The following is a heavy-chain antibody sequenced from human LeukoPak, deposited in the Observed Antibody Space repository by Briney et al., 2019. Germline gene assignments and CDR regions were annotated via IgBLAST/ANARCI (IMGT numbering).Heavy chain of an antibody. D-gene: IGHD3-22*01. J-gene: IGHJ3*02. CDR2: ISTYNGHT. CDR3: ARHRLPRVYYDSSGYYHNAFDI. Sequence: ASVKVSCKASGYTFTGYYMHWVRQAPGQGLEWMGWISTYNGHTNYAQNLQGRVTMTTDTSTSTAYMDLRSLRSDDTAVYYCARHRLPRVYYDSSGYYHNAFDIWGQGTMVTVSS. CDR1: GYTFTGYY. V-gene: IGHV1-18*04.